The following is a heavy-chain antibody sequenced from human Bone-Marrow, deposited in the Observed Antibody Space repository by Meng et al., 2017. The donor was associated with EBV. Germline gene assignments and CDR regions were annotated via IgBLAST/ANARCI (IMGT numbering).Heavy chain of an antibody. CDR2: ISGSGGST. CDR3: AKWEYCSGGSCYSDYYYGMDV. CDR1: GFPFSSYA. V-gene: IGHV3-23*01. D-gene: IGHD2-15*01. J-gene: IGHJ6*02. Sequence: EVQLLESGGGLVQPGGSLRLSCAASGFPFSSYAMSWVRQAPGKGLEWVSAISGSGGSTYYADSVKGRFTISRDNSKNTLYLQMNSLRAEDTAVYYCAKWEYCSGGSCYSDYYYGMDVWGQGTMVTVS.